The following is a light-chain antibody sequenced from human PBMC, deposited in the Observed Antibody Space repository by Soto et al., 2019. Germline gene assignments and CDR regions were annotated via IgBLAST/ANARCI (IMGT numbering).Light chain of an antibody. J-gene: IGLJ7*01. CDR3: SSYTTSTTLV. CDR2: DVS. CDR1: SSDVGGYNF. V-gene: IGLV2-14*01. Sequence: QSALTQPASVSGSPGQSITISCTGTSSDVGGYNFVSWYQQHPGKAPKLLIYDVSNRPSGLSNRFSGSKSGNTASLTISGLQAEDEADYYCSSYTTSTTLVFGGGTQLTVL.